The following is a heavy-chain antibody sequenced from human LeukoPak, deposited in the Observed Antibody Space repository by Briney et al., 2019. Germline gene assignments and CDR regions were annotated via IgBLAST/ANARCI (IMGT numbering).Heavy chain of an antibody. V-gene: IGHV3-7*01. CDR3: ARKARYSDY. Sequence: PSETLSLTCVVSGASVSTNNWWTWVRQAPGKGLEWVANIKQDGSEKYYVDSVKGRFTISRDNAKNSLYLQMNSLRAEDTAVYYCARKARYSDYWGQGTLVTVSS. CDR1: GASVSTNNW. CDR2: IKQDGSEK. J-gene: IGHJ4*02.